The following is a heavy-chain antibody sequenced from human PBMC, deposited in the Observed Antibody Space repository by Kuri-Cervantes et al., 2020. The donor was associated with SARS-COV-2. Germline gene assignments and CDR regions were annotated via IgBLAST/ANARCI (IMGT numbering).Heavy chain of an antibody. CDR3: AAALIDAFDI. V-gene: IGHV1-58*02. J-gene: IGHJ3*02. CDR2: VVVGSGNT. CDR1: GFTFTSSA. Sequence: SVKVSCKASGFTFTSSAMQWVRQARGQRLEWIGWVVVGSGNTNYAQKFQERVTITRDMSTSKAYMELSRLRSEDMAVYYCAAALIDAFDIWGQGTMVTVSS.